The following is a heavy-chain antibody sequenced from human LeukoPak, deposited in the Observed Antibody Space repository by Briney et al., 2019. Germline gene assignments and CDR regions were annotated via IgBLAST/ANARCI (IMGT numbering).Heavy chain of an antibody. J-gene: IGHJ5*02. Sequence: GGSLRLSCAASGFSFDDYAMHWLRQAPGKGLEWVSAISGSGGSTYYADSVKGRFTISRDNSKNTLCLQMNSLRAEDTAVYYCAKGSPYNWFDPWGQGTLVTVSS. D-gene: IGHD6-19*01. CDR2: ISGSGGST. CDR3: AKGSPYNWFDP. V-gene: IGHV3-23*01. CDR1: GFSFDDYA.